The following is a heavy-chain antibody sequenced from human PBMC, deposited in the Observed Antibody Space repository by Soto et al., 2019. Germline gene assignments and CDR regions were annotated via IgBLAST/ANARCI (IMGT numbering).Heavy chain of an antibody. D-gene: IGHD3-3*01. V-gene: IGHV1-24*01. CDR2: FDPEDGET. Sequence: QVQLVQSGAEVKKPGASVKVSCKVSGYTLTELSMHWVRQAPGKGLEWMGGFDPEDGETIYAQKFQGRVTMTEDTSTDTAYMELSSLRSEDTAVYYCATDVLRFLATTPDYYYYGMDVWGQGTTVTVSS. CDR3: ATDVLRFLATTPDYYYYGMDV. CDR1: GYTLTELS. J-gene: IGHJ6*02.